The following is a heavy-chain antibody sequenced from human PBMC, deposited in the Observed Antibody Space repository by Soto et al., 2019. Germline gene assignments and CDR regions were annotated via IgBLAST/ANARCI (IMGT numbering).Heavy chain of an antibody. D-gene: IGHD5-18*01. Sequence: QVQLQESGPGLVKPSGTLSLTCAVSGGSISSHDWWSWVRQTPGKGLEWIGEIYHSGSTNYNPSLKSRVTISVDKSKNHFPLKLSSVAAADTAVYYCTRDRGSRYNFGSSGCFDPWGQGTLVTVSS. V-gene: IGHV4-4*02. CDR1: GGSISSHDW. CDR3: TRDRGSRYNFGSSGCFDP. J-gene: IGHJ5*02. CDR2: IYHSGST.